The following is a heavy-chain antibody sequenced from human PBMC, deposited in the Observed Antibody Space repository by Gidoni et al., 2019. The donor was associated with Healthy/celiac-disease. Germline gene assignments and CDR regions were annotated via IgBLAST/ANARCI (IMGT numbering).Heavy chain of an antibody. CDR3: ARGSSWYYYGMDV. Sequence: QVQLQESGPGLVKPSETLSLTCTVSGGSISSYYWSWIRQPPGKGLEWIGYIYYSGSTNYKPSLKSRVTISVDTSKNQFSLKLSSVTAADTAVYYCARGSSWYYYGMDVWGKGTTVTVSS. CDR2: IYYSGST. J-gene: IGHJ6*04. V-gene: IGHV4-59*01. D-gene: IGHD6-13*01. CDR1: GGSISSYY.